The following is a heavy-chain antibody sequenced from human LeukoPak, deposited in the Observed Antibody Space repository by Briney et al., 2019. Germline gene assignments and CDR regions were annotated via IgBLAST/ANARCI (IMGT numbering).Heavy chain of an antibody. D-gene: IGHD2-15*01. V-gene: IGHV1-2*02. CDR3: ARDGVLGGYCSGGSCYDY. J-gene: IGHJ4*02. CDR1: GYTFTGYY. CDR2: INPNSGGT. Sequence: ASVKVSCKASGYTFTGYYMHWVRQAPGQGLEWMGWINPNSGGTNYAQKFQGRVTMTRDTSISTAYMELSRLRSDDTAVYYCARDGVLGGYCSGGSCYDYWGRGTLVTVSS.